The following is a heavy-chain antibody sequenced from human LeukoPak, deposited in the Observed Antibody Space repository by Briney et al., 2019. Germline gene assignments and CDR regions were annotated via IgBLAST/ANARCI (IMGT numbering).Heavy chain of an antibody. CDR2: IYHSGST. V-gene: IGHV4-4*02. CDR3: ARVWLDDSSGYYPHYFDY. D-gene: IGHD3-22*01. Sequence: SETLSLTCAVSGGSISSNNWWSWVRQPPGKGLEWIGEIYHSGSTKYNPSLKSRVTISVDKSKNQFSLKLSSVTAADTAVYYCARVWLDDSSGYYPHYFDYWGQGTLDTVSS. CDR1: GGSISSNNW. J-gene: IGHJ4*02.